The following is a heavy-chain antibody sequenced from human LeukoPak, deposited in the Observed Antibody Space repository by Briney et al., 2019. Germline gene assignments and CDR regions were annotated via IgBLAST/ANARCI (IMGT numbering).Heavy chain of an antibody. D-gene: IGHD6-19*01. Sequence: SETLSLTCTVSGGSISSSSYYWGWIRQPPGKGLEWIGSIYYSGSTYYSPSLKSRVTISVDTSKNQFSLKLSSVTAADTAVYYCAYYPSSGWYGIGDYYFDYWGQGTLVTVSS. CDR3: AYYPSSGWYGIGDYYFDY. V-gene: IGHV4-39*01. CDR1: GGSISSSSYY. J-gene: IGHJ4*02. CDR2: IYYSGST.